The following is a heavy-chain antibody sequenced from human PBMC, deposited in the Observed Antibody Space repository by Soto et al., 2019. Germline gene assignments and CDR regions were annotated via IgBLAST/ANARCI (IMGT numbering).Heavy chain of an antibody. CDR3: ARVAHYDILTGYSFPHYYYDGMDV. V-gene: IGHV4-31*03. J-gene: IGHJ6*02. D-gene: IGHD3-9*01. CDR1: GGSISSGGYY. CDR2: IYYSGST. Sequence: SETLSLTCTVSGGSISSGGYYWSWIRQHPGKGLEWIGYIYYSGSTYYNPSLKSRVTISVDTSKNQFSLKLSSVTAADTAVYYCARVAHYDILTGYSFPHYYYDGMDVWGQGTTVTVSS.